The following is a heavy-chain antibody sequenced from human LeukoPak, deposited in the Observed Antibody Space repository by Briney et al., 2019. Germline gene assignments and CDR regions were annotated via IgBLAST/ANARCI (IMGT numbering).Heavy chain of an antibody. J-gene: IGHJ6*02. V-gene: IGHV3-30*18. CDR3: AKRSSYSSSWYVSQSYYYYYGMDV. Sequence: GGSLRLSCAASGFTFSSYGMHWVRQAPGKGLEWVAVISYDGSNKYYADSVKGRVTISRDNSKNTLYLQMNSLRAEDTAVYYCAKRSSYSSSWYVSQSYYYYYGMDVWGQGTTVTVSS. D-gene: IGHD6-13*01. CDR1: GFTFSSYG. CDR2: ISYDGSNK.